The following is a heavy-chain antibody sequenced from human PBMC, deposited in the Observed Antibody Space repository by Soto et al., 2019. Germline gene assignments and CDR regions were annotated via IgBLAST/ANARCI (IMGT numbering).Heavy chain of an antibody. D-gene: IGHD6-25*01. CDR3: AHKGGSPGSSDRHVDY. Sequence: QITLEESGPTLVKPTQTLTLTCTFSGFSFSSSGVGVGWIRQPPGKALEWLAIIYWDDERRYSPSLRSRLTSTKDPSKNQEVLTMTNMDTVDTATYYCAHKGGSPGSSDRHVDYWGQGTLVTVSS. J-gene: IGHJ4*02. V-gene: IGHV2-5*02. CDR1: GFSFSSSGVG. CDR2: IYWDDER.